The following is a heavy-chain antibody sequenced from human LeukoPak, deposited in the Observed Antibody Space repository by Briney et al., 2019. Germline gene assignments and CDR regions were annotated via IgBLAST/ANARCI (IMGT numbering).Heavy chain of an antibody. CDR3: ARRPRTGYYYYYYGMDV. CDR2: IYYSGST. J-gene: IGHJ6*02. CDR1: GGSISSSSYY. Sequence: PSETLSLTCTVSGGSISSSSYYWGWIRQPPGKGLEWIGSIYYSGSTYYNPSLKSRVTISVDTPKNQFSLKLSSVTAADTAVYYCARRPRTGYYYYYYGMDVWGQGTTVTVSS. D-gene: IGHD1-14*01. V-gene: IGHV4-39*01.